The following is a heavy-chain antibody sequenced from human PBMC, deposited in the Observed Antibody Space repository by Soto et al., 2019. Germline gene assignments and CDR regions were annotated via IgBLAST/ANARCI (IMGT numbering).Heavy chain of an antibody. Sequence: ASVKVSCKPSGYTFTSYDINWVRQATGQGLEWMGWMNPNSGNTGYAQKFQGRVTMTRNTSISTAYMELSSLRSEGTAVYYCARGPILIYCSGGSCSFHYYYYMDVWGKGTTVTVSS. J-gene: IGHJ6*03. D-gene: IGHD2-15*01. V-gene: IGHV1-8*01. CDR1: GYTFTSYD. CDR3: ARGPILIYCSGGSCSFHYYYYMDV. CDR2: MNPNSGNT.